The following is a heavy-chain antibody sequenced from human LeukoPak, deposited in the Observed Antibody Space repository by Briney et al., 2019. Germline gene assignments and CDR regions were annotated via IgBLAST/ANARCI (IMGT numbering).Heavy chain of an antibody. J-gene: IGHJ5*02. Sequence: SETLSLTCTVSGGSINSYYWSWIRQPPGKGLEWIGSISHSGTTFYKPSLNSRVTISMDTSKNQFFLELTSVTASDTAVYWCARGYSDYDWFDPWGQGTLVTVSS. CDR2: ISHSGTT. CDR3: ARGYSDYDWFDP. CDR1: GGSINSYY. V-gene: IGHV4-38-2*02. D-gene: IGHD4-11*01.